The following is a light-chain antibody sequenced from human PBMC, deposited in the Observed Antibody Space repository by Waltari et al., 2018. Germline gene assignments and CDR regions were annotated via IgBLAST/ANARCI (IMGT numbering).Light chain of an antibody. J-gene: IGLJ2*01. CDR2: KNS. CDR3: ATWDDSLSGVV. Sequence: QSVLTQSPSMSETPGQRVIISCSGRSSNIGHNYVYWYQHFPGMAPKLVMFKNSQRPSGVPDRFSGSSYGTSASLAISGLRSEDEADYYCATWDDSLSGVVFGGGTRLTVL. CDR1: SSNIGHNY. V-gene: IGLV1-47*01.